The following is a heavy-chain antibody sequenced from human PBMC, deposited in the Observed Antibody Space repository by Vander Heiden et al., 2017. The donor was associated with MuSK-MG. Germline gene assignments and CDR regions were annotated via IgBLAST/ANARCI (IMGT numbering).Heavy chain of an antibody. J-gene: IGHJ3*02. Sequence: QLQLVQSGAEVKKPGASVKVSCKASGFYVTGYYMHWVRQAPGQGLEWMSWMHPTSSDRKYAQNLQGRISATRDTSINTIYMELSSLRSDDTAMYYCVREGLEAAFDIWGQGTMVTVSS. CDR2: MHPTSSDR. CDR1: GFYVTGYY. V-gene: IGHV1-2*02. CDR3: VREGLEAAFDI.